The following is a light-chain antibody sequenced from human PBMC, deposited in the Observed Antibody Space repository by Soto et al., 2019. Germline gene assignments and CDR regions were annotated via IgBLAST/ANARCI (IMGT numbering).Light chain of an antibody. CDR3: QQLNGSPWT. CDR1: PAIASF. J-gene: IGKJ1*01. Sequence: IQLTQSPSSLSASVGDRVTITCRATPAIASFLAWYQQKPGTAPKLLIYGATTLQSGVPSSFSGSRSGTDYTLTIGSLQPEDVATYYCQQLNGSPWTFGQGTKVDI. CDR2: GAT. V-gene: IGKV1-9*01.